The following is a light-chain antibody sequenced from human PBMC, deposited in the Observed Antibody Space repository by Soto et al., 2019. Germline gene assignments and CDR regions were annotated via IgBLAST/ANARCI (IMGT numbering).Light chain of an antibody. Sequence: QPVLTQPASVSGAPGQRVTISCTGGSSNIGAGYDVHWYRQLPGTAPELLIYDNSNRPSGVPARFSGSKSGTSASLAITGLQADDEADYYYQSYDTSLSGWVVFGGGTKVTVL. J-gene: IGLJ2*01. CDR1: SSNIGAGYD. CDR2: DNS. V-gene: IGLV1-40*01. CDR3: QSYDTSLSGWVV.